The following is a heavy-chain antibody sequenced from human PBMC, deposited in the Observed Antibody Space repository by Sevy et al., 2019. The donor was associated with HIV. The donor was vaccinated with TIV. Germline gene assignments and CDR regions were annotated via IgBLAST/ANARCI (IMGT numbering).Heavy chain of an antibody. CDR1: GYTFITYG. CDR2: ISGYNVHT. V-gene: IGHV1-18*01. J-gene: IGHJ4*02. Sequence: ASVKVSCKASGYTFITYGITWVRQAPGQGLEWMGWISGYNVHTKYAGELQGRVTITTDTSTSTAYLELRSLTSDDTAVYYCARTGYSTLDRVAAADSSLDFWGQGTLVTVSS. CDR3: ARTGYSTLDRVAAADSSLDF. D-gene: IGHD6-13*01.